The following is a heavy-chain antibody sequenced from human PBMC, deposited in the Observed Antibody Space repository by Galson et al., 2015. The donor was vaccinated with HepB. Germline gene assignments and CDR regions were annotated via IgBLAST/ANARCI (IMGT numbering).Heavy chain of an antibody. V-gene: IGHV1-3*04. CDR3: ATIDYEDY. CDR1: GYTFTDYA. J-gene: IGHJ4*02. D-gene: IGHD3-22*01. CDR2: VITDNGDT. Sequence: SVKVSCKASGYTFTDYAIHWVRQAPGQRPEWMGWVITDNGDTRYLQNFRGKVTFTRDISANTAYMELPSLRFEDTAVYFCATIDYEDYWGQGTLVTVSS.